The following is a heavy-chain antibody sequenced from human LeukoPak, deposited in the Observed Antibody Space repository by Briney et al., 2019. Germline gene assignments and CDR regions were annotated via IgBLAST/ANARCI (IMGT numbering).Heavy chain of an antibody. CDR2: INHSGST. V-gene: IGHV4-34*01. J-gene: IGHJ5*02. Sequence: PSETLSLTCAVYGGSFSDDYCSWIRQPPGKGLEWIGEINHSGSTNYNPSLKSRVTISVDTSKNQFSLKLSSVTAADTAVYYCARRDYCSGGSCYFWSSRNNWFDPWGQGTLVTVSS. D-gene: IGHD2-15*01. CDR3: ARRDYCSGGSCYFWSSRNNWFDP. CDR1: GGSFSDDY.